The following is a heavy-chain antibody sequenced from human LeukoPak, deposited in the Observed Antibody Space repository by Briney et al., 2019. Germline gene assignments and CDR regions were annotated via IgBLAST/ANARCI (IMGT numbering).Heavy chain of an antibody. CDR1: DDSMDTDGYY. J-gene: IGHJ4*02. D-gene: IGHD5-12*01. V-gene: IGHV4-39*01. CDR3: VRTSGLYFDY. CDR2: VDYSGNT. Sequence: PSETLSLTCTVSDDSMDTDGYYWGWIRQPPGKGLQWIGNVDYSGNTFYIPSLKSRLTVSVDTSKSLFSLKLTSVTAADTAIYCCVRTSGLYFDYWGQGTLVTVSS.